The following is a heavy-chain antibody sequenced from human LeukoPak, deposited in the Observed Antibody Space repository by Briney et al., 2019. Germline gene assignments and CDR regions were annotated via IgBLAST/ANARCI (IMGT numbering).Heavy chain of an antibody. D-gene: IGHD4-17*01. CDR3: ARVGVYGDYFDY. CDR2: IIPIFGTA. V-gene: IGHV1-69*01. CDR1: GGTFSSYA. J-gene: IGHJ4*02. Sequence: ASVEVSCKASGGTFSSYAISWVRQAPGQGLEWMGGIIPIFGTANYAQKFQGRVTITADESTSTAYMELSSLRSEDTAVYYCARVGVYGDYFDYWGQGTLVTVSS.